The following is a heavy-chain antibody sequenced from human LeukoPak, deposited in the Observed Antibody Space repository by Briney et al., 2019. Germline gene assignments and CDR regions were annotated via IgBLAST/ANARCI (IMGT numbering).Heavy chain of an antibody. CDR1: GFTFSSHS. Sequence: PGGSLRLSCAASGFTFSSHSMNWVRQARGKGLEWGSYISSSSSTIYYADSVKGRFTISRDNAKNSLYLQMNSLRAEDTAVYYCARGAYYYEDWGQGTLVTVSS. J-gene: IGHJ4*02. CDR2: ISSSSSTI. CDR3: ARGAYYYED. V-gene: IGHV3-48*01. D-gene: IGHD3-22*01.